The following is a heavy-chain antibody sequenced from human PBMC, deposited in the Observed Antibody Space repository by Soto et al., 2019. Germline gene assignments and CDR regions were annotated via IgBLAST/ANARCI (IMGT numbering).Heavy chain of an antibody. CDR3: AKSPNPGSANSSYYGIDV. J-gene: IGHJ6*02. V-gene: IGHV1-69*02. Sequence: QVQLVQSGADVKAPGSSLKVSCKASGGTFNSYIFTWVRQAPGQGLEWMGRIIPVLGVTYYAQRFQGRVTITSDKSTTTAYMELSSLGSEDTAIYYCAKSPNPGSANSSYYGIDVWGQGTTVTVSS. CDR1: GGTFNSYI. CDR2: IIPVLGVT. D-gene: IGHD7-27*01.